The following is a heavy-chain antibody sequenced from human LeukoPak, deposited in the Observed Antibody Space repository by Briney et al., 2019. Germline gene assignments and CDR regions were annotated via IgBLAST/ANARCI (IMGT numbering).Heavy chain of an antibody. Sequence: SETPSLTCNVSGGPINNYYWGWLRQSPGKGLEWIASVYYSGSTDYNPPLKSRVTISLDKSKNHFSLSLTSVTAADTAVYYCAREWRGAFFDYWGQGTPVTVSS. CDR3: AREWRGAFFDY. V-gene: IGHV4-59*01. CDR1: GGPINNYY. D-gene: IGHD1-26*01. CDR2: VYYSGST. J-gene: IGHJ4*02.